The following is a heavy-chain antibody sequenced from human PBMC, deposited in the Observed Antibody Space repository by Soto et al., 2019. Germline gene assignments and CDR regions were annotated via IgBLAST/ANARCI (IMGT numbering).Heavy chain of an antibody. Sequence: SRAPSLTRVLAGDSVSSNRASWNWIRQSPSRGLEWLGRTYYKSKWNNAYALSVKSRIIINPDTSKNQFSLHLYSVTPEDTAVYYCTGITWFRGMDVRGQGTPVTVSS. CDR2: TYYKSKWNN. V-gene: IGHV6-1*01. CDR3: TGITWFRGMDV. J-gene: IGHJ6*02. D-gene: IGHD3-10*01. CDR1: GDSVSSNRAS.